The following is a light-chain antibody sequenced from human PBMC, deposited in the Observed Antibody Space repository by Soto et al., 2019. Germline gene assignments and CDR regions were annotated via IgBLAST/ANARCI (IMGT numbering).Light chain of an antibody. CDR1: QTISSW. CDR3: QHYNSYSEA. V-gene: IGKV1-5*03. J-gene: IGKJ1*01. CDR2: KAS. Sequence: DIQMTQSPSTLSGSVGDRVTITCGASQTISSWLAWYQQKPGKAPKLLIYKASTLKSGVPPRFSGSGSGTEFTLTISSLQPDDFATYYCQHYNSYSEAFGQGTKVDIK.